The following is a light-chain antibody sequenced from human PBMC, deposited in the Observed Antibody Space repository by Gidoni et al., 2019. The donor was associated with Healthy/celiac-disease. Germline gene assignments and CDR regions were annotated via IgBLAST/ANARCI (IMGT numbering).Light chain of an antibody. CDR3: QQYNSSPMYT. Sequence: DIQMTQSPSTLSASVGDRVTITCRASQSISSWLAWYQQKPGKAPKLLIYDASSLESGVPSRFSGSGSGTEFTLTISSLQPDDFATYYCQQYNSSPMYTFGQXTKLEIK. J-gene: IGKJ2*01. V-gene: IGKV1-5*01. CDR2: DAS. CDR1: QSISSW.